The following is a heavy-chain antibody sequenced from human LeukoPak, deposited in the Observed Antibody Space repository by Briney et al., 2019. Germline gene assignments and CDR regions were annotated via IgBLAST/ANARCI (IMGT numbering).Heavy chain of an antibody. V-gene: IGHV4-59*01. Sequence: SETLSLTCTVSGGSISSYYWSWIRQPPGKGLEWIGYIYYSGSTNYNPSLKSRVTISGDTSKNQFSLKLSSATAADTAVYYCARDKGLAAAGHWYFDLWGRGTLVTVSS. CDR2: IYYSGST. CDR3: ARDKGLAAAGHWYFDL. CDR1: GGSISSYY. D-gene: IGHD6-13*01. J-gene: IGHJ2*01.